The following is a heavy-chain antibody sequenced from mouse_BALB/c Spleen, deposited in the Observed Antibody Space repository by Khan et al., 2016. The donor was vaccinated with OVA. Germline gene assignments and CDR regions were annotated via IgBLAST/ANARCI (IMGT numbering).Heavy chain of an antibody. J-gene: IGHJ2*01. CDR3: ARIQGGDFDY. Sequence: EVQGVESGPGLVKPSQSLSLTCTVTGYSITSDYAWNWIRQFPGNKLEWMGYISYSGNTKYNPSLKSRISITRDTSKNQFFLQLNFVTIEDTATYYCARIQGGDFDYWGQGTTLTVSS. D-gene: IGHD3-2*02. V-gene: IGHV3-2*02. CDR2: ISYSGNT. CDR1: GYSITSDYA.